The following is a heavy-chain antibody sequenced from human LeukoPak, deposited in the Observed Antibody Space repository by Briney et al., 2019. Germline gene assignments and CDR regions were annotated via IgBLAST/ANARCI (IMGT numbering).Heavy chain of an antibody. CDR3: ARWTSYYDFWSGYFDY. CDR2: IDPRHSYT. Sequence: GESLQISCKGSGYSFTSYWISWVRQMPGKGREWMGRIDPRHSYTNYSPSFQGHVTISADKSISTAYLQWSSLKASDTAMYYCARWTSYYDFWSGYFDYWGQGTLVTVSS. D-gene: IGHD3-3*01. V-gene: IGHV5-10-1*01. J-gene: IGHJ4*02. CDR1: GYSFTSYW.